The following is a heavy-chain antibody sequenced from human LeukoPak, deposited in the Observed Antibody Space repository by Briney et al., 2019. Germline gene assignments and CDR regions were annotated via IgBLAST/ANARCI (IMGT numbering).Heavy chain of an antibody. V-gene: IGHV1-8*01. D-gene: IGHD2-15*01. J-gene: IGHJ6*02. Sequence: GASVKVSCKASGYTFTSYDINWVRQATGQGLEWMGWMNPNSGNTGYAQKFQGRVTMTRNTSISTAYMELSSLRSEDTAVYYCARWVGGYCSGGSCYGIYYYYYYGMDVWGQGTTVTVSS. CDR1: GYTFTSYD. CDR3: ARWVGGYCSGGSCYGIYYYYYYGMDV. CDR2: MNPNSGNT.